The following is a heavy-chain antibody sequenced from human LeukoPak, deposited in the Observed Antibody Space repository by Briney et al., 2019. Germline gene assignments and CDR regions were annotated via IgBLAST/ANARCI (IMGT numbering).Heavy chain of an antibody. CDR3: ARLVATTGRLYFDY. Sequence: GVSLRLSCAASGFTVSSNYMGWVRQAPGKGLEYVSVIYSGGNTYYAGSVKSRFTISRDNSKNTVYLQMNSLRAEDTAVFYCARLVATTGRLYFDYWGQGNLVTVSS. D-gene: IGHD1-1*01. J-gene: IGHJ4*02. CDR1: GFTVSSNY. V-gene: IGHV3-53*01. CDR2: IYSGGNT.